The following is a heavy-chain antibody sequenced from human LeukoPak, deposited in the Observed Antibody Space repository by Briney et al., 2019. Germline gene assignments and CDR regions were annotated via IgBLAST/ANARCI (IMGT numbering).Heavy chain of an antibody. CDR3: ARGVTGYSYGYGY. V-gene: IGHV4-59*01. J-gene: IGHJ4*02. Sequence: SETLSLTCTVSGGSISIYYWSWIRQPAGKGLEWIGYISNTGSTSYNPSLKSRVTISVDTSKNHFSLNLSSVTAADTAVYYCARGVTGYSYGYGYWGQGTLVTVSS. CDR1: GGSISIYY. D-gene: IGHD5-18*01. CDR2: ISNTGST.